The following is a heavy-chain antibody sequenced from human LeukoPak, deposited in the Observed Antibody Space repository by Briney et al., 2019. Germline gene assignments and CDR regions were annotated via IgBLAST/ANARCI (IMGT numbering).Heavy chain of an antibody. CDR1: GGSISSSSYY. CDR3: ARHFPYYYDSSGYAFDI. J-gene: IGHJ3*02. CDR2: VYTSGST. V-gene: IGHV4-61*02. D-gene: IGHD3-22*01. Sequence: PSETLSLTCTVSGGSISSSSYYWGWIRQPAGKGLEWIGRVYTSGSTNYNPSLKSRVTMSVDTSKNQFSLKLSSVTAADTAVYYCARHFPYYYDSSGYAFDIWGQGTMVTVSS.